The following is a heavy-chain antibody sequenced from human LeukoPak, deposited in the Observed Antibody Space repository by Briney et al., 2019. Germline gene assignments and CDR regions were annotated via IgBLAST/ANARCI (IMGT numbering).Heavy chain of an antibody. CDR2: ISGSGGST. D-gene: IGHD5-18*01. J-gene: IGHJ6*03. V-gene: IGHV3-23*01. CDR3: AKRGYSYGKSYYYMDV. CDR1: GFTFSSYG. Sequence: GGSLRLSCAASGFTFSSYGMSWVRQAPGKGLEWVSAISGSGGSTYYADSVKGRFTISRDNSKNTLYLQMNSLRAEDTAVYYCAKRGYSYGKSYYYMDVWGKGTTVTISS.